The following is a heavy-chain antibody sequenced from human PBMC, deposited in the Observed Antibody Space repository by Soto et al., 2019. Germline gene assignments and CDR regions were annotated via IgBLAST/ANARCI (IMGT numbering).Heavy chain of an antibody. J-gene: IGHJ6*02. Sequence: SETLSLTCAVYGGSFSGYYWSWIRQPPGKGLEWIGEINHSGSTNYTPSLKSRVTISVDTSKNQFSLKLSSVTAADTAVYYCARGVGSSWYGNYYYGMDVWGQGTPVTVSS. CDR3: ARGVGSSWYGNYYYGMDV. CDR1: GGSFSGYY. CDR2: INHSGST. D-gene: IGHD6-13*01. V-gene: IGHV4-34*01.